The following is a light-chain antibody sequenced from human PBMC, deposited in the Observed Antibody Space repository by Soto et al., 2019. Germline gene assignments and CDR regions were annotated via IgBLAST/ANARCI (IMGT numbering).Light chain of an antibody. V-gene: IGKV2-28*01. CDR2: LGS. Sequence: DIVMTQSPLSLPVTPGEPASISCRSSQSLLHYNGYNYLDWYLQKPGQSPQLLIYLGSNRASGVPERFSGSGSGTDFTLKISRVEAEDVGVYYCLQALHTPPTFGQGTRLEIK. CDR3: LQALHTPPT. CDR1: QSLLHYNGYNY. J-gene: IGKJ5*01.